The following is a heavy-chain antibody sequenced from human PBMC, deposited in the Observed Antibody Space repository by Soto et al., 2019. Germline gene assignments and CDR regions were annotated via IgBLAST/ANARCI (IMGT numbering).Heavy chain of an antibody. J-gene: IGHJ4*02. CDR3: ARDDGDSGYEGVDY. D-gene: IGHD5-12*01. V-gene: IGHV1-3*01. CDR1: GYTFTSYA. CDR2: INAGNGNT. Sequence: QVQLVQSGAEVKKPGASVKVSCKASGYTFTSYAMHWVRQAPGQRLEWMGWINAGNGNTKYSQKFQGRVTITRDTSASTAYLGLSSLSSEDTAVYYCARDDGDSGYEGVDYWGQGTLVTVSS.